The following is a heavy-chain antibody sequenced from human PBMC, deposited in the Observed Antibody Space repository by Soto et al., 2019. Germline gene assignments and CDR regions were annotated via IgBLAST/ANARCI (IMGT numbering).Heavy chain of an antibody. J-gene: IGHJ6*02. CDR3: ARGGRFSPNYYYGMDV. CDR1: GASIRSYC. CDR2: LCYSGNT. Sequence: SETLSLTCTVSGASIRSYCWSWIRQPPGKGLEWIGYLCYSGNTHYNPSLKSRLTISVDTSKNQFSLKLSSVSAADTAVYYCARGGRFSPNYYYGMDVWGQGTTVTVSS. V-gene: IGHV4-59*01. D-gene: IGHD3-3*01.